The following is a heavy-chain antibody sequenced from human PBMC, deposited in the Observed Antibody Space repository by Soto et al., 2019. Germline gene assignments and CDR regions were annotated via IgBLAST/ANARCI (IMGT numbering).Heavy chain of an antibody. CDR3: AKVHRQWLLTPIDY. J-gene: IGHJ4*02. CDR2: ISGSGGST. Sequence: PGGSLRLSCAASGFTFSSYAMSWVRQAPGKGLEWVSAISGSGGSTYYADSVKGRFTISRDNSKNTLYLQMNSLRAEDTAVYYCAKVHRQWLLTPIDYWGQGTLVTVSS. V-gene: IGHV3-23*01. CDR1: GFTFSSYA. D-gene: IGHD3-22*01.